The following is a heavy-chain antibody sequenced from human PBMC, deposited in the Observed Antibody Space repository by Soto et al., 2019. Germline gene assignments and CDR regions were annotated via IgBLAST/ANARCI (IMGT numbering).Heavy chain of an antibody. CDR3: ASSGRLGYNLWDYFAY. J-gene: IGHJ4*02. V-gene: IGHV4-39*01. Sequence: SETLSLTCTVSGGSISGNSYYWAWIRQPPGKGLEWIGNIYYSGSTYYNPSLKSRVTISVDTSKNQFSLKLSSVTAADTAVYYCASSGRLGYNLWDYFAYWGQGTLVTVSS. CDR1: GGSISGNSYY. CDR2: IYYSGST. D-gene: IGHD5-12*01.